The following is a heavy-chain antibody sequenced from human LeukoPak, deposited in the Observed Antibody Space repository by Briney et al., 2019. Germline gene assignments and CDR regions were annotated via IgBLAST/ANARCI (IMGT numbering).Heavy chain of an antibody. CDR2: ISGSGGST. CDR1: EFTFSSYA. V-gene: IGHV3-23*01. J-gene: IGHJ4*02. CDR3: ARPFPYSSGWEGDY. Sequence: TGGSLRLSCAASEFTFSSYAMSWVRQAPGKGLEWVSAISGSGGSTYYADSVKGRFTISRDNSKNTLYLQMNSLRAEDTAVYYCARPFPYSSGWEGDYWGQGTLATVSS. D-gene: IGHD6-19*01.